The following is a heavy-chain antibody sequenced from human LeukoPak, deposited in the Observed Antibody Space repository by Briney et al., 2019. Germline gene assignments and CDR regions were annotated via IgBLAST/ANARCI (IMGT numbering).Heavy chain of an antibody. V-gene: IGHV3-30-3*01. CDR3: ARDGLLIVVVTRAFDI. Sequence: PGGSLRLSCAASGFTFSSYAMHWVRQAPGKGLEWVAVISYDGSNKYYADSVKGRFTISRDNSKNTLYLQMNSLRAEDTAVYYCARDGLLIVVVTRAFDIWGQGTMVTVSS. CDR2: ISYDGSNK. D-gene: IGHD2-21*02. J-gene: IGHJ3*02. CDR1: GFTFSSYA.